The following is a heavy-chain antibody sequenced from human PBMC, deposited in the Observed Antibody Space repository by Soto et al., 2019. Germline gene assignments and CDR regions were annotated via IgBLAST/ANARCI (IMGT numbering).Heavy chain of an antibody. V-gene: IGHV3-66*01. CDR3: ARDSVFWFGELNYMDV. Sequence: EVQLVESGGGLVQPGGSLRLSCEASDFTVSSNYMSWVRQAPGKGLEWVSVIYSGGSTYYADSVRGRFTSSRDSSKNTIYLQMNSLRAEDTAVYYCARDSVFWFGELNYMDVWGKGTTVTVSS. CDR2: IYSGGST. J-gene: IGHJ6*03. D-gene: IGHD3-10*01. CDR1: DFTVSSNY.